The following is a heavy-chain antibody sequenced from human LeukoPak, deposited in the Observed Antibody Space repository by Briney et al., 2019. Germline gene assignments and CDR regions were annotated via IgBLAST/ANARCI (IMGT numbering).Heavy chain of an antibody. CDR2: ISGRGGST. D-gene: IGHD2-15*01. V-gene: IGHV3-23*01. CDR3: AKAGEYCPDGSCYSENYYFDY. CDR1: GFTFNNYA. Sequence: SGGSLRLSCAASGFTFNNYAMAWVRQSPGKALEWVSGISGRGGSTLYSVKGRFTISRDNSKNTLFLQMNRLRAEDTAIYYCAKAGEYCPDGSCYSENYYFDYWGQGTLVTVSS. J-gene: IGHJ4*02.